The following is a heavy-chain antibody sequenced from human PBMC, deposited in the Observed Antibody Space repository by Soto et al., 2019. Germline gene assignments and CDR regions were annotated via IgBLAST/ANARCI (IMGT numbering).Heavy chain of an antibody. J-gene: IGHJ4*02. CDR1: AYTFTSYV. D-gene: IGHD6-19*01. CDR2: ISAYNGNT. CDR3: ASSSGWSTTFDY. V-gene: IGHV1-18*01. Sequence: ASVKVSCKASAYTFTSYVISWARQAPGQGLEWMGWISAYNGNTNYAQKLQGRVTMTTDTSTSTAYMELRSLRSDDTAVYYCASSSGWSTTFDYWGQGTLVTVSS.